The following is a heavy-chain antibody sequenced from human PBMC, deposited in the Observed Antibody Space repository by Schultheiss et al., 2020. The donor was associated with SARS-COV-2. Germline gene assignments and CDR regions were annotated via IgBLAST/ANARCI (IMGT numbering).Heavy chain of an antibody. CDR3: ARGVTPRYNGDPHY. Sequence: ASVKVSCKASGYTFTSYYMHWVRQAPGQGLEWMGWISAYNGHTSYAQKFQGRITMARDTSISTAYMELTSLTSDDTAVYYCARGVTPRYNGDPHYWGQGTLVTVSS. CDR1: GYTFTSYY. D-gene: IGHD4-17*01. V-gene: IGHV1-2*02. CDR2: ISAYNGHT. J-gene: IGHJ4*02.